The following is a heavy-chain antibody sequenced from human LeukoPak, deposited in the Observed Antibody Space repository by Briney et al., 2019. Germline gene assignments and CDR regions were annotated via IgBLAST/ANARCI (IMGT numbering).Heavy chain of an antibody. V-gene: IGHV3-23*01. Sequence: GGSLRLSCAASGFTFSSYAMSWVRQAPGKGLEWVSAISGSGGSTYYADSVKGRFTISRDNSKNTLYLQMNSLRAEDTAVYYCAKASRVDLNYYYYGMDVWGQGTTVTVSS. CDR3: AKASRVDLNYYYYGMDV. J-gene: IGHJ6*02. CDR2: ISGSGGST. CDR1: GFTFSSYA.